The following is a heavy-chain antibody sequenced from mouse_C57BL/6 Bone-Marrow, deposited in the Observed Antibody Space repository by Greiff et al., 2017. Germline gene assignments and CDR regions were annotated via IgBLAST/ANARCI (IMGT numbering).Heavy chain of an antibody. D-gene: IGHD4-1*01. CDR1: GYTFTSYG. Sequence: QVQLKESGAELARPGASVKLSCKASGYTFTSYGISWVKQRTGQGLEWIGEIYPRSGNTYYNEKFKGKATLTADKSSSTAYMELRSLTSEDSAVYFCSRSAWEEFAYWGQGPLVTVSA. J-gene: IGHJ3*01. V-gene: IGHV1-81*01. CDR3: SRSAWEEFAY. CDR2: IYPRSGNT.